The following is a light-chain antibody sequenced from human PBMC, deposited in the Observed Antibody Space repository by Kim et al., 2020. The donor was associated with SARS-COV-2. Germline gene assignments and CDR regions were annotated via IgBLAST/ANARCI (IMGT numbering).Light chain of an antibody. J-gene: IGKJ4*01. CDR3: QQAHSFPLT. CDR2: EAS. CDR1: QDIISW. Sequence: SASVGDRVTITCRASQDIISWLGWYQQKPGKAPKVLIYEASNLQSGVPSRFSGSGSGTDFTLTINSLQPEDFATYYCQQAHSFPLTFGGGTKLEIK. V-gene: IGKV1D-12*01.